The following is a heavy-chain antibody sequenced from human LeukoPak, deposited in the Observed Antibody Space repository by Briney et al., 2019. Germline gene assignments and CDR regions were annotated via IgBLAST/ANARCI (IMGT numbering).Heavy chain of an antibody. J-gene: IGHJ5*02. V-gene: IGHV4-34*01. CDR2: INHSGST. CDR3: ARVDCRIGGTTRESGWFDP. D-gene: IGHD1-1*01. Sequence: SETLSLTCAVYGGSFSGYYWSWIRQPPGKGLEWIGGINHSGSTNYNPSLKTRVTISVDTSKNQSSLKQSSVTAADTAVYYCARVDCRIGGTTRESGWFDPWGQGTLVTVSS. CDR1: GGSFSGYY.